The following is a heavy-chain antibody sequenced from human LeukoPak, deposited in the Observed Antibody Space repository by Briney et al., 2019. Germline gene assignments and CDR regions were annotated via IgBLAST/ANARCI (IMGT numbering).Heavy chain of an antibody. Sequence: GGSLRLSCAASGFTFSSYSMNWVRQAPGKGLEWVSSISSSSSYIYYADSVKGRFTISRDNAKNSLYLQMNSLRAEDTAVYYCARVLRAAAGRPPSEGWGQGTLVTVSS. V-gene: IGHV3-21*01. D-gene: IGHD6-13*01. CDR1: GFTFSSYS. CDR2: ISSSSSYI. J-gene: IGHJ4*02. CDR3: ARVLRAAAGRPPSEG.